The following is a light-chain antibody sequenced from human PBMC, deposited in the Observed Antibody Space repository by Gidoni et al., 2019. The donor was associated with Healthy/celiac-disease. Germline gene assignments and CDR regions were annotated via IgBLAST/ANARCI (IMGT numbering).Light chain of an antibody. CDR1: AEPITSTHY. J-gene: IGLJ3*02. CDR2: DTN. Sequence: QAVVTQAPSLTVSPAGTVPLTCGSSAEPITSTHYPYWFQQKPGQAPRTLSYDTNNKHSWTPARFSGSLLGGKAALTLAGAQPEDEADYYCLLSHGAARVFGGGTKLTVL. V-gene: IGLV7-46*01. CDR3: LLSHGAARV.